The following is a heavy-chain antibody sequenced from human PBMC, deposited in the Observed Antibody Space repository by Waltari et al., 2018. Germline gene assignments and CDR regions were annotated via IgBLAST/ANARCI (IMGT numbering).Heavy chain of an antibody. Sequence: QVHLQESGPGLVKPSETLSLTCTVSGVSINDYYWNWIRQSPGKGLEWIGYIYYSGSTNYNPSLKSRVTISIDRSKNHFSLKLASATTADTAVYYCARTRSSGWFAGWFDPWGQGSLVSVAS. V-gene: IGHV4-59*01. CDR3: ARTRSSGWFAGWFDP. D-gene: IGHD6-19*01. J-gene: IGHJ5*02. CDR1: GVSINDYY. CDR2: IYYSGST.